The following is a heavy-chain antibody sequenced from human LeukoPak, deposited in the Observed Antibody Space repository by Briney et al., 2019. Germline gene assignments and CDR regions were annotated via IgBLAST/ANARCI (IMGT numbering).Heavy chain of an antibody. CDR1: GYTFTSYG. J-gene: IGHJ4*02. CDR3: ARDVAVPAAISPPSFDY. Sequence: ASVKVSCKASGYTFTSYGISWVRQAPGQGLEWMGWISAYNGNTNYAQKLQGRVTMTTDTSTSTAYMELRSLRSDDTAVYYCARDVAVPAAISPPSFDYWGQGTLVTVSS. CDR2: ISAYNGNT. V-gene: IGHV1-18*01. D-gene: IGHD2-2*01.